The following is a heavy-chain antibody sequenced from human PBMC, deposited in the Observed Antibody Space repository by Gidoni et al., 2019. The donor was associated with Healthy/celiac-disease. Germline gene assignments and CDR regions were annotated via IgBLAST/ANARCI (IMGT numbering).Heavy chain of an antibody. J-gene: IGHJ4*02. D-gene: IGHD3-10*01. Sequence: EVQLVESGGGLVKPGGSLRLSCAASGFTFSNAWMSWVRQAPGKGLEGVGRIKSKTDGGTTDYAAPVKGRFTISRDDSKNTLYLQMNSLKTEDTAVYYCTTGAGGSGSDYWGQGTLVTVSS. CDR2: IKSKTDGGTT. CDR3: TTGAGGSGSDY. CDR1: GFTFSNAW. V-gene: IGHV3-15*01.